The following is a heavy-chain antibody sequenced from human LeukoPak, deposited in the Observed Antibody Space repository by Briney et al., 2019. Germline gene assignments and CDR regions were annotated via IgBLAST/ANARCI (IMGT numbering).Heavy chain of an antibody. D-gene: IGHD3-3*01. J-gene: IGHJ4*02. CDR2: IKQDGSEK. CDR3: ARKSSYYDFWSGYYPSFDY. Sequence: QSGGSLRLSCAASGFTFSSYWMSWVRQAPGKGLEWVANIKQDGSEKYYVDSVKGRFTISRDNAKNSLYLQMNSLRAEDTAVYYCARKSSYYDFWSGYYPSFDYWGQGTLVTVSS. CDR1: GFTFSSYW. V-gene: IGHV3-7*01.